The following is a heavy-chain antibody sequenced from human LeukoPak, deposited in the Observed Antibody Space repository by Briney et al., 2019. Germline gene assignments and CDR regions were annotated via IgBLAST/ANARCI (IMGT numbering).Heavy chain of an antibody. CDR3: AKGRDYGDY. CDR2: INQDGREK. CDR1: GFTFSSYW. Sequence: GGSLTLSCAVSGFTFSSYWMTWVRQVPGKGLQWVANINQDGREKYYMDSMKGRLNISRDNTENSVFLQLTSLRSEDTGIYFCAKGRDYGDYWGQGTLVAVSS. J-gene: IGHJ4*02. V-gene: IGHV3-7*01.